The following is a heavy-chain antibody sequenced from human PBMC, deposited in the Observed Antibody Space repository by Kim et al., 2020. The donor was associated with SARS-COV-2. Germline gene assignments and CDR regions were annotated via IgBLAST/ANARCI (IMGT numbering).Heavy chain of an antibody. CDR1: GFTFSSYG. J-gene: IGHJ6*02. V-gene: IGHV3-30*18. Sequence: GGSLRLSCAASGFTFSSYGMHWVRQAPGKGLEWVAVISYDGSNKYYADSVKGRFTISRDNSKNTLYLQMNSLRAEDTAVYYCAKDLGSVGNRLLILRYFDWSRRGQGYYGMDVWGQGTTVTVSS. CDR3: AKDLGSVGNRLLILRYFDWSRRGQGYYGMDV. CDR2: ISYDGSNK. D-gene: IGHD3-9*01.